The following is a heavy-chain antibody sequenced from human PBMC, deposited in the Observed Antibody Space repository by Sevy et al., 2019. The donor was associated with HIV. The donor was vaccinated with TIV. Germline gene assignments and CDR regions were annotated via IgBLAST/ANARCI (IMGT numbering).Heavy chain of an antibody. Sequence: ASVKVSCKASGYTLTSYGISWVRQAPGQGLEWMGWISPYNGNTNYAQKLQGRVTMTTDTPTTTAYMELRGLRDDDTAVYYSARHEKAGYTYGHSFDYWGQGTLVTVS. D-gene: IGHD5-18*01. V-gene: IGHV1-18*04. J-gene: IGHJ4*02. CDR2: ISPYNGNT. CDR3: ARHEKAGYTYGHSFDY. CDR1: GYTLTSYG.